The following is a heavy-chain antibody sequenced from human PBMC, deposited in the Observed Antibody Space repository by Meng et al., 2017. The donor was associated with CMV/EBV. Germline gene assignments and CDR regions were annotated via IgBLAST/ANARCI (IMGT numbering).Heavy chain of an antibody. Sequence: ASVKVSCKASGYTFTGYYMHWVRQAPGQGLEWMGWINPNSGGTNYAQKFLGRVTMTRDTSISTAYMELSRLRSDDTAVYYCARDWTIPYYGMDVWGQGTTVTVSS. J-gene: IGHJ6*02. CDR2: INPNSGGT. CDR3: ARDWTIPYYGMDV. CDR1: GYTFTGYY. V-gene: IGHV1-2*02. D-gene: IGHD3-3*01.